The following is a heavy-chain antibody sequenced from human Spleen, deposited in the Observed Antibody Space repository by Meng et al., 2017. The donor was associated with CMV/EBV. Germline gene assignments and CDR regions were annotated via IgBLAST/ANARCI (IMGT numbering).Heavy chain of an antibody. CDR2: INPSGTTT. CDR1: GYTFTTHY. J-gene: IGHJ6*02. Sequence: ASVKVSCKASGYTFTTHYMHWVRQVPGQGLEWMGIINPSGTTTSYAQKLQGRVTMTTDTSTSTAYMELRSLRSDDTAVYYCAREGDSSTSFYYYYGMDVWGQGTTVTVSS. D-gene: IGHD2-2*01. V-gene: IGHV1-46*01. CDR3: AREGDSSTSFYYYYGMDV.